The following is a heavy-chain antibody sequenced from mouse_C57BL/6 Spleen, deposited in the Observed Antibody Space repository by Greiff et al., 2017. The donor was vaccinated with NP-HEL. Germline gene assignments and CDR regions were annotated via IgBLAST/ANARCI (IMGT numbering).Heavy chain of an antibody. J-gene: IGHJ4*01. D-gene: IGHD4-1*01. Sequence: DVQLQESGPGLVKPSQSLSLTCSVTGYSITSGYYWNWIRQFPGNKLEWMGYISYDGSNNYNPSLNNRISITRDTSKNQFFLKLNSVTTEDTATYYCAGNWDVDYAMDYWGQGTSVTVSS. V-gene: IGHV3-6*01. CDR2: ISYDGSN. CDR3: AGNWDVDYAMDY. CDR1: GYSITSGYY.